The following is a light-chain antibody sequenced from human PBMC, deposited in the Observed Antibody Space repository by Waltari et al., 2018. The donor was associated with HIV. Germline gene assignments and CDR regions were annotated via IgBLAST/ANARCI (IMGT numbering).Light chain of an antibody. J-gene: IGLJ3*02. CDR2: KDT. V-gene: IGLV3-25*02. CDR3: QTGGSSGCWV. Sequence: SNELTQPPSVSVSPGQTARITCSGDALANHYTYWFQQKPGQAPVLVIYKDTERPSGIPGRFSGSKSGTTVKVTISGGPAEKEADYYWQTGGSSGCWVFGGRTKLNVL. CDR1: ALANHY.